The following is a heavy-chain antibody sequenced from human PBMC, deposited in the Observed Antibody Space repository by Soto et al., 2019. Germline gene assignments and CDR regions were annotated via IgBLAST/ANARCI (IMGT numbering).Heavy chain of an antibody. CDR2: INPSGGST. CDR1: GYTFTSYY. V-gene: IGHV1-46*01. D-gene: IGHD3-10*01. Sequence: ASVKVSCKASGYTFTSYYMHWVRQAPGQGLEWMGIINPSGGSTSYAQKFQGRVTTTRDTSTSTVYMELSSLRSEDTAVYYCARGLTRLLWFGELLIYYYGMDVWGQGTTVTVSS. CDR3: ARGLTRLLWFGELLIYYYGMDV. J-gene: IGHJ6*02.